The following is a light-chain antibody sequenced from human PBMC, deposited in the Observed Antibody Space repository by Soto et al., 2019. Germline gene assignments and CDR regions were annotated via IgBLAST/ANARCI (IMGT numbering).Light chain of an antibody. CDR1: QSLLHSNGYNF. CDR2: LGS. Sequence: DIVMTQSPLSLPVTPGEPASISCRSSQSLLHSNGYNFLDWYLQKPGQSPQLLIYLGSNRASGVPDRFSGSESGTDFTLKISRVEAEDVGVYYCMQALQTPITFDQGTRLEIK. CDR3: MQALQTPIT. J-gene: IGKJ5*01. V-gene: IGKV2-28*01.